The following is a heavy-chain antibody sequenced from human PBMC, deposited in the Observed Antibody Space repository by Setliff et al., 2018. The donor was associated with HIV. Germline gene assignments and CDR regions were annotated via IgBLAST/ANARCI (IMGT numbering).Heavy chain of an antibody. CDR3: ARGLRSDNYYFHGMDV. J-gene: IGHJ6*02. Sequence: PSETLSLTCTVSGGSINNYYWSWIRQPPGKGLEWIGYVHVNGATNYIPSLKSRVSMSVDTSKNQFSLRLSSVTATDTAIYFCARGLRSDNYYFHGMDVWGQGTTVTVSS. CDR1: GGSINNYY. V-gene: IGHV4-59*08. D-gene: IGHD5-12*01. CDR2: VHVNGAT.